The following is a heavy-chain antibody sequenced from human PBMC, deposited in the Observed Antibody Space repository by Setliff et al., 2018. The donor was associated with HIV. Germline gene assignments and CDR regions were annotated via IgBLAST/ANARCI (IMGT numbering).Heavy chain of an antibody. V-gene: IGHV1-3*01. CDR2: IDPGSGNT. CDR3: APVTTTGLDN. D-gene: IGHD4-17*01. CDR1: GYTFINYA. Sequence: ASVKVSCKAFGYTFINYAIHWVRQAPGQGLEWMGWIDPGSGNTKYSQKFQGRVTITSDTSASTAYMELTRLRSEDTAIYYCAPVTTTGLDNWGQGTLVTVSS. J-gene: IGHJ4*02.